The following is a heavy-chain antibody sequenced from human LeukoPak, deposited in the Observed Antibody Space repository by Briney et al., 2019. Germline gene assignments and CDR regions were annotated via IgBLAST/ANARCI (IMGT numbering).Heavy chain of an antibody. Sequence: GGYLRLSCAASGFTFSDVYMSWIRQAPGKGLEWVSYISSSGSSTKYADSVKGRFTISRDNAKNSLYLQMNSLRVEDTAVYYCARDRGRVAGEYFDYWGQGTLVTVSS. D-gene: IGHD6-19*01. CDR3: ARDRGRVAGEYFDY. V-gene: IGHV3-11*06. J-gene: IGHJ4*02. CDR2: ISSSGSST. CDR1: GFTFSDVY.